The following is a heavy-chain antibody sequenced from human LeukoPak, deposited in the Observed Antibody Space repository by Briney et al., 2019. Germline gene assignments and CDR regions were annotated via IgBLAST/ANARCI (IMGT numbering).Heavy chain of an antibody. CDR1: GFTFSSYA. Sequence: GGSLRLSCAASGFTFSSYAMSWVRQAPGKGLEWVSAISGSGGSTYYADSVKGRFTISRDNSKNTLYLQMNSLRAEDTAVYYCAILLGGYDFWSGYQGGLVDYWGQGTLVTVSS. J-gene: IGHJ4*02. CDR3: AILLGGYDFWSGYQGGLVDY. CDR2: ISGSGGST. D-gene: IGHD3-3*01. V-gene: IGHV3-23*01.